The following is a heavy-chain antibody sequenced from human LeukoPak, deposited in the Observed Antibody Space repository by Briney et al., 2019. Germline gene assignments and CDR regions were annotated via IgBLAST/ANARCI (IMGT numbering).Heavy chain of an antibody. D-gene: IGHD3-10*01. CDR3: VKDRAANLYGSGAFES. CDR1: GFTFDVYG. V-gene: IGHV3-9*01. J-gene: IGHJ4*02. Sequence: GRSLRLSCAASGFTFDVYGIHWVRQAPGKGLEWVSGIDWNSGALGYADSVKGRFTISRDNAKNSLYLQMNSLRAEDTALYYCVKDRAANLYGSGAFESWGQGTLVTVSS. CDR2: IDWNSGAL.